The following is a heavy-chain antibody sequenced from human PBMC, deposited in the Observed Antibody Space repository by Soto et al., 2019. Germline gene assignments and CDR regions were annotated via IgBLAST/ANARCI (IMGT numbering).Heavy chain of an antibody. D-gene: IGHD4-17*01. CDR3: ASDPDYGDYWGYFFDS. V-gene: IGHV1-2*02. CDR2: INPTSGGT. CDR1: GYTFAAYY. Sequence: QVQLVQSGAEVKKPGASVKVSCKTSGYTFAAYYIHWIRQAPGQGLEWMGWINPTSGGTVYAQNFQDRVTMTRDTSSSTAYMELRRLNSDDTAVYYCASDPDYGDYWGYFFDSWGQGTPVTVSS. J-gene: IGHJ4*02.